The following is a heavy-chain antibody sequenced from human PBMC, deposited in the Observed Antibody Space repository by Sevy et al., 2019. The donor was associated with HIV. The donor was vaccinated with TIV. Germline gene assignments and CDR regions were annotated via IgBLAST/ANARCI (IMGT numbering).Heavy chain of an antibody. Sequence: GALRLSCKASGFTFSTYSMHWVRQAPGKGLEWVSSISRNSTTTYYADSEKGRFTISRDNAKNSLYLQMNSLRDEDTAVYYCAREAYYYDSREENWFDPWGQGTLVTVSS. V-gene: IGHV3-48*02. CDR1: GFTFSTYS. J-gene: IGHJ5*02. CDR3: AREAYYYDSREENWFDP. CDR2: ISRNSTTT. D-gene: IGHD3-22*01.